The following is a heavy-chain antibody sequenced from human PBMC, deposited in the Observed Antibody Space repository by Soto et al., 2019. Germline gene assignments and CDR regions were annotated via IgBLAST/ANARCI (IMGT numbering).Heavy chain of an antibody. CDR1: GSLFTAYS. V-gene: IGHV1-46*01. J-gene: IGHJ6*02. Sequence: APVKVSCKASGSLFTAYSMHWVRLAPGPGLEWMGVVNPSGGSTKYAQNFQGRVTMTRDTSTTTIYMELSSLRSDDTAIYYCAKDRLAAAGPHYYYYGMDVWGQGTTVTVSS. CDR3: AKDRLAAAGPHYYYYGMDV. CDR2: VNPSGGST. D-gene: IGHD6-13*01.